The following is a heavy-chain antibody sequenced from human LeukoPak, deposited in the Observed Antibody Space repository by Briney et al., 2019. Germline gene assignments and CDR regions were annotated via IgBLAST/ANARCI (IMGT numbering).Heavy chain of an antibody. Sequence: PGGSLRLSCAASEFTFTTYGMHWVRQAPGKGLEWVAFIYYDGSNIYYADSVKGRFTISRDNAKNSLYLQMNSLRAEDTAVYYCARDEGVSFDYWGQGTLVTVSS. V-gene: IGHV3-33*01. CDR3: ARDEGVSFDY. J-gene: IGHJ4*02. CDR1: EFTFTTYG. CDR2: IYYDGSNI.